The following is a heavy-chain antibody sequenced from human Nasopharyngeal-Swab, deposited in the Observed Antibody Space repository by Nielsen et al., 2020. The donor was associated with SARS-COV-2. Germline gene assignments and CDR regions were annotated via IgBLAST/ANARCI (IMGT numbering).Heavy chain of an antibody. Sequence: GESLKTSCAASGFTFNNYHFNWVRQAPGKGLELVSSISSSSSYIHYADSVKGRFTISRDNAKNALYLQMNSLRAEDTAVYYCASDGLDYDFWSAYFMDVWGQGTTVTVSS. CDR2: ISSSSSYI. V-gene: IGHV3-21*01. CDR3: ASDGLDYDFWSAYFMDV. D-gene: IGHD3-3*01. CDR1: GFTFNNYH. J-gene: IGHJ6*02.